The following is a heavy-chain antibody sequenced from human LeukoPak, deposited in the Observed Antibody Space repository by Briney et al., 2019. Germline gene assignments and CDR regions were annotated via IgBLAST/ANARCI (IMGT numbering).Heavy chain of an antibody. CDR1: GFTFSSYW. Sequence: GGSLRLSCAASGFTFSSYWMHWVRQAPGKGRGWVARIRSDGSRKDYGDSVKGRFTISRDNAKNTLYLQMNSLRAEDTAVYYCAREQGYYSVPGYWGQGTLVTVSS. J-gene: IGHJ4*02. D-gene: IGHD3-22*01. CDR3: AREQGYYSVPGY. CDR2: IRSDGSRK. V-gene: IGHV3-74*01.